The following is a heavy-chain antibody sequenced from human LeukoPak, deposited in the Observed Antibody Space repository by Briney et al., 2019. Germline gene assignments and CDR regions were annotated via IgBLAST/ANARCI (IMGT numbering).Heavy chain of an antibody. CDR2: IYYSGST. J-gene: IGHJ4*02. V-gene: IGHV4-59*01. CDR1: GGSISSYY. D-gene: IGHD5-12*01. Sequence: SETLSLTCTVSGGSISSYYWSWIRQPPGKGLEWIGYIYYSGSTNYNPSLKSRVTISVDTSKNQFSLKLSSVTAADTAVYYCARDRLGGYSYVYWGQGSLVTVSS. CDR3: ARDRLGGYSYVY.